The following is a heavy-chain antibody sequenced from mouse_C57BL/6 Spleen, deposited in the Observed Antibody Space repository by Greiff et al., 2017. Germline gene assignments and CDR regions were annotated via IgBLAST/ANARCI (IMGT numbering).Heavy chain of an antibody. CDR3: AKNHYYGRDFDY. CDR1: GYTFTSYW. D-gene: IGHD1-1*01. J-gene: IGHJ2*01. Sequence: VQLQQPGAELVKPGASVKLSCKASGYTFTSYWMHWVKQRPGQGLEWIGMIHPNSGSTNYNEKFKSKATLTVDKSSSTAYMQLSSLTSEDSAVYYCAKNHYYGRDFDYWGQGTTLTVSS. CDR2: IHPNSGST. V-gene: IGHV1-64*01.